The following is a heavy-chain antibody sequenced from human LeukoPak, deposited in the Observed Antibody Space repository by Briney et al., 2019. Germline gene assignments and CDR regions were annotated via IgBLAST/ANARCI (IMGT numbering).Heavy chain of an antibody. D-gene: IGHD1-26*01. Sequence: GESLKISCTGSGYSFTSYWIRWVRQMHGKGLEWMGIMYPGDSDTRYSPSVQGQVTISADKSISTAYLQWSSLKASDTAMYYCARLTFSELPDACDIWGQGTMVTVSS. V-gene: IGHV5-51*01. J-gene: IGHJ3*02. CDR2: MYPGDSDT. CDR3: ARLTFSELPDACDI. CDR1: GYSFTSYW.